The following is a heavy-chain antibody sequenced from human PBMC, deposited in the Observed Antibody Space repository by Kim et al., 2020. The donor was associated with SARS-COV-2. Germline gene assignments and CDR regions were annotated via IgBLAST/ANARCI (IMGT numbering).Heavy chain of an antibody. D-gene: IGHD1-26*01. CDR2: IYFSGTT. Sequence: SETLSLTCAVSGGSITSPSHYWGWIRQSPGKGLEWLGAIYFSGTTYYNPSLKSRVTISIDTSKNHFSLNLKSLTAADTAVYYCVRQMQWETCHWGQGTLVTVSS. V-gene: IGHV4-39*01. J-gene: IGHJ4*02. CDR1: GGSITSPSHY. CDR3: VRQMQWETCH.